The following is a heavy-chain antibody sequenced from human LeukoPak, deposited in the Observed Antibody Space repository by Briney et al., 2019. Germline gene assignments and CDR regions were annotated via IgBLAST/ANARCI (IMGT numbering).Heavy chain of an antibody. CDR3: ATQLWSHYFDY. J-gene: IGHJ4*02. CDR2: INSDGSST. CDR1: GFTFSSYW. D-gene: IGHD5-18*01. V-gene: IGHV3-74*01. Sequence: GGSLRLSCAASGFTFSSYWMHWVRQAPGKGLVWVSRINSDGSSTSYADSVKGRFTISRDNAKNSLYLQMNSLRAEDTAVYYCATQLWSHYFDYWGQGTLVTVSS.